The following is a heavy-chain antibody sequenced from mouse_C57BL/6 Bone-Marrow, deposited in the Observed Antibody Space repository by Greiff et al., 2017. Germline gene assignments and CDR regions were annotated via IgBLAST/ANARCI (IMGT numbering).Heavy chain of an antibody. V-gene: IGHV14-4*01. D-gene: IGHD5-5*01. CDR3: TTGDYRAWFAY. Sequence: VQLQESGAELVRPGASVKLSCTASGFNIKDDYMHWVKQRPEQGLEWIGWIDPENGDTEYASKFQGKATITADTSSNTAYLQLSSLTSEDTAVYYCTTGDYRAWFAYWGQGTLVTVSA. CDR1: GFNIKDDY. CDR2: IDPENGDT. J-gene: IGHJ3*01.